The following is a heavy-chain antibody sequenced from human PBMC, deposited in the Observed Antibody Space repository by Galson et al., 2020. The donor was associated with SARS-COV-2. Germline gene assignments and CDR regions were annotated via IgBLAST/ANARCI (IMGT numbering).Heavy chain of an antibody. CDR3: ARETEMATFNYFDY. CDR2: INPNTGDT. Sequence: ASVKVSCKTSGYTFNAYYNHWVRQAPGQGLEWMGWINPNTGDTNYTQKFQGWVTMTRDTSISTAYMALSRLKSDDTAVYYCARETEMATFNYFDYWGQGTLVTVSS. V-gene: IGHV1-2*04. CDR1: GYTFNAYY. D-gene: IGHD5-12*01. J-gene: IGHJ4*02.